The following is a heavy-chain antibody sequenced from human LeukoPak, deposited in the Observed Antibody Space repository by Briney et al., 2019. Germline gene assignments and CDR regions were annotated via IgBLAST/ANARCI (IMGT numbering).Heavy chain of an antibody. CDR1: GYSISSGYY. J-gene: IGHJ4*02. D-gene: IGHD2-2*01. CDR3: ARQYCSSTSCPFGY. Sequence: PSETLSLTCAVSGYSISSGYYWGWIRQPPGKGLEWSGSIYHSGSTYYTQSLKSRVTISVDTSKNQFSLKLSSVTAADTAVYYCARQYCSSTSCPFGYWGQGTLVTVSS. V-gene: IGHV4-38-2*01. CDR2: IYHSGST.